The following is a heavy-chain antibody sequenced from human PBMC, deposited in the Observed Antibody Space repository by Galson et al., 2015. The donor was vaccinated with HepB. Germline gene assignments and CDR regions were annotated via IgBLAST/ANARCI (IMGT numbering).Heavy chain of an antibody. J-gene: IGHJ6*02. CDR2: IKEDGSEK. Sequence: SLRLSCAASEFILSMYWMNWVRQAPGKGLEWVANIKEDGSEKNYVDSVKGRSTIARDNAKNSLYLQMNSLRAEDTAVYYCARVKRGEWYSFYYYGMDVRGRGTTVTVSS. D-gene: IGHD3-10*01. CDR3: ARVKRGEWYSFYYYGMDV. CDR1: EFILSMYW. V-gene: IGHV3-7*05.